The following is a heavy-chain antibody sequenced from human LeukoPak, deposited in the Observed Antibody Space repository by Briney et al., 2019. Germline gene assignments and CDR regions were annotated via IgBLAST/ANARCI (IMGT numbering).Heavy chain of an antibody. V-gene: IGHV3-21*01. CDR3: ARMRAHYDILTGYYEARTYYGMDV. Sequence: GGSLRLSCAASGFTFSSYSMNWVRQAPGKGLEWVSSISSSSSYIYYADSVKGRFTISRGNAKNSLYLQMNSLRAEDTAVYYCARMRAHYDILTGYYEARTYYGMDVWGQGTTVTVSS. J-gene: IGHJ6*02. CDR1: GFTFSSYS. D-gene: IGHD3-9*01. CDR2: ISSSSSYI.